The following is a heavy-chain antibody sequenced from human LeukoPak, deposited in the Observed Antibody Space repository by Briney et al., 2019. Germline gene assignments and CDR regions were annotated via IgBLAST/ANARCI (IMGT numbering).Heavy chain of an antibody. CDR1: GYTFTSYY. Sequence: ASVKVSCKASGYTFTSYYMHWVRQAPGQGLEWMGWINPNSGGTKYAQRFQGGVTMTRDTSINTAYMELSRLRSDDTAVYYCARGPAYYYDSSGSYDYWGQGTLVTVSS. V-gene: IGHV1-2*02. J-gene: IGHJ4*02. CDR2: INPNSGGT. D-gene: IGHD3-22*01. CDR3: ARGPAYYYDSSGSYDY.